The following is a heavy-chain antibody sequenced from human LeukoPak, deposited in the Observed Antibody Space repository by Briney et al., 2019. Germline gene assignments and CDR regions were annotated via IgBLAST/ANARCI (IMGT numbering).Heavy chain of an antibody. CDR3: ARDSPAYDFTDY. D-gene: IGHD3-3*01. CDR2: IIPIFGTA. V-gene: IGHV1-69*05. Sequence: SVKVSCKASGGTFSSYAISWVRQAPGQGLEWMGRIIPIFGTANNAQKFQGRVTITTDESTSTAYMELSSLRSEDTAVYYCARDSPAYDFTDYWGQGTLVTVSS. CDR1: GGTFSSYA. J-gene: IGHJ4*02.